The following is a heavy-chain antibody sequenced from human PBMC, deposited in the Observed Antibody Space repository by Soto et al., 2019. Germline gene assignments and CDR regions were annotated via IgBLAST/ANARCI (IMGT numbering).Heavy chain of an antibody. J-gene: IGHJ4*02. D-gene: IGHD5-18*01. CDR3: ARDYSSYGPFDY. V-gene: IGHV3-11*06. CDR2: ISSSRSST. CDR1: GFTLSDYY. Sequence: GGSLRLSCAASGFTLSDYYMSWIRQAPGKGLEWVSYISSSRSSTNYADSVKGRFTISRDNAKNSLYLQMNSLRAEDTAVYYCARDYSSYGPFDYWGQGTRVTVPQ.